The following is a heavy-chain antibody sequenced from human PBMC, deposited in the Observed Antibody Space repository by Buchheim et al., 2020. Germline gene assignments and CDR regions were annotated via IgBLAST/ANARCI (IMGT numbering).Heavy chain of an antibody. D-gene: IGHD3-9*01. V-gene: IGHV3-30*04. CDR1: GFTFSSYA. CDR3: ARESTYYDILTGYLSYYYYYGMDV. CDR2: ISYDGSNK. Sequence: QVQLVESGGGVVQPGRSLRLSCAASGFTFSSYAMHWVRQAPGKGLEWVAVISYDGSNKYYADSVKGRFTISRDNSTNTLYLQMNSLGAEDTAVYDCARESTYYDILTGYLSYYYYYGMDVWGQGTT. J-gene: IGHJ6*02.